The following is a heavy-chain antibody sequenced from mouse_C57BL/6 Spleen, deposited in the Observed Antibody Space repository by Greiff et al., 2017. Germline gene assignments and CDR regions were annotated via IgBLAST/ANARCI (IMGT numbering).Heavy chain of an antibody. CDR2: IYPSDSET. CDR3: ARRAIYYYGSSYFYAMDY. Sequence: QVQLKQPGAELVRPGSSVKLSCKASGYTFTSYWMDWVKQRPGQGLEWIGNIYPSDSETHYNQKFKDKATLTVDKSSSTAYMQLSSLTSEDSAVYYCARRAIYYYGSSYFYAMDYWGQGTSVTVSS. CDR1: GYTFTSYW. D-gene: IGHD1-1*01. V-gene: IGHV1-61*01. J-gene: IGHJ4*01.